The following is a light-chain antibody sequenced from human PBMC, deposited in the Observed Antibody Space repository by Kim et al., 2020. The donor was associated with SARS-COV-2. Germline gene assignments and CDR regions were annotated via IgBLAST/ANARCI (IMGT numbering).Light chain of an antibody. V-gene: IGKV3-15*01. CDR3: QQYNNWPT. CDR2: GAC. CDR1: QSISTS. Sequence: SVSPGERAARCGRARQSISTSLAWYQQKPGQAPRLLICGACTGAAGVPARFSGGGGGTEFTLTGSRVQSEDVAVYYWQQYNNWPTFGGGTKVDIK. J-gene: IGKJ4*02.